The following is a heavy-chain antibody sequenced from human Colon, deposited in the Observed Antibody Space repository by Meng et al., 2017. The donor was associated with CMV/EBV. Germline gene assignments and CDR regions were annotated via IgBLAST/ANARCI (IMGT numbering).Heavy chain of an antibody. CDR1: GFTVSNNY. J-gene: IGHJ4*02. CDR3: ARSYYYYSSGYFDC. Sequence: EGSLRLSCAASGFTVSNNYMSWVRQAPGKGLEWVSTIYTGGSTYYADSVKGRFTISRDNSKNTLYLQMNSLRAEDTAVYYCARSYYYYSSGYFDCWGQGTLVTVSS. D-gene: IGHD3-22*01. CDR2: IYTGGST. V-gene: IGHV3-53*01.